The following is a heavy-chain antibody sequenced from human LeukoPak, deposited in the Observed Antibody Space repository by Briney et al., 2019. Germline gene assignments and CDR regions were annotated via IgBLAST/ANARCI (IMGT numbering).Heavy chain of an antibody. CDR1: GYIFTNYG. D-gene: IGHD4-17*01. CDR2: ISAYNGAA. Sequence: ASVKVSCKASGYIFTNYGITWVRQAPGEGLEWMGCISAYNGAAMYGPRFQGRVTMSTDTSTNTAFIELRNLRTDDTAFYYCARDNGDQRDHWGQGTLVTVSS. V-gene: IGHV1-18*04. J-gene: IGHJ4*02. CDR3: ARDNGDQRDH.